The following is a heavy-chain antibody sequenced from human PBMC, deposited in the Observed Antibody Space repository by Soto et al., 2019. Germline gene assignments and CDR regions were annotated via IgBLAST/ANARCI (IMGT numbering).Heavy chain of an antibody. Sequence: QIQLVQSGPEVKKPGASVKVSCKASGYTFSSYGISWVRQAPGQGLEWMGWISAYKGNTNYAQKLQGRVTMTTDTYTRTAYMELRNLTSDDTAVYYCAKDRGAVAGTWLGYWGQGTLVTVSS. CDR2: ISAYKGNT. V-gene: IGHV1-18*01. CDR1: GYTFSSYG. CDR3: AKDRGAVAGTWLGY. J-gene: IGHJ4*02. D-gene: IGHD6-19*01.